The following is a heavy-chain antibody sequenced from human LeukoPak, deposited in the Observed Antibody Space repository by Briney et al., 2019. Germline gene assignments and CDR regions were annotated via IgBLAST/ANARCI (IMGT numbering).Heavy chain of an antibody. CDR2: INPNSGGT. Sequence: ASVKVSCKASGCTFTSYHINWVRQATGQGLEWMGWINPNSGGTNYAQKFQGRVTMTRDTSISTAYMELSRLRSDDTAVYYCARGVRIFGVVTWDYWGQGTLVTVSS. CDR1: GCTFTSYH. V-gene: IGHV1-2*02. CDR3: ARGVRIFGVVTWDY. J-gene: IGHJ4*02. D-gene: IGHD3-3*01.